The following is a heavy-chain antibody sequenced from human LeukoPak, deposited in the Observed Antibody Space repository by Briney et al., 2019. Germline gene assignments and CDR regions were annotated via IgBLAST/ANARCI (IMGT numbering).Heavy chain of an antibody. Sequence: SQTLSLTCTVSGGSISSGDYYWSWIRQPPGKGLEWIGYIYYSGSTYYNPSLKSRVTILVDTSKNQFSLKLSSVTAADTAVYYCARVGGDYGMDVWGKGATVTASS. CDR1: GGSISSGDYY. CDR3: ARVGGDYGMDV. J-gene: IGHJ6*04. D-gene: IGHD3-16*01. CDR2: IYYSGST. V-gene: IGHV4-30-4*01.